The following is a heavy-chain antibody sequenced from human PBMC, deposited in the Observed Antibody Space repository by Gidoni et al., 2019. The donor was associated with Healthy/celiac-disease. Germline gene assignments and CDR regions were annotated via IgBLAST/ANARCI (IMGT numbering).Heavy chain of an antibody. CDR3: AKFSITMIVVVIPPYYFDY. D-gene: IGHD3-22*01. CDR1: GFTFRSYA. CDR2: ISGSGGST. Sequence: EVQLLESGGGLVQPGGSLRLSWAASGFTFRSYAMSWVRQAPGKGLEWVSAISGSGGSTYYADSVKGRFTISRDNSKNTLYLQMNSLRAEDTAVYYCAKFSITMIVVVIPPYYFDYWGQGTLVTVSS. V-gene: IGHV3-23*01. J-gene: IGHJ4*02.